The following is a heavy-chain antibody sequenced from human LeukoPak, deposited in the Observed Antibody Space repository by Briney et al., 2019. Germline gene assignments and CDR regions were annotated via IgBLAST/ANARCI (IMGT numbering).Heavy chain of an antibody. Sequence: GRSLRLSCAASGFTFSSYGMHWVRQAPGKGLEWVAVIWYDGSNKYYADSVKGRFTISRDNSKNTLYLQMNSLRAEDTAVYYCAKDGTPWELHNGNYFDYWGQGTLVTVSS. CDR2: IWYDGSNK. J-gene: IGHJ4*02. CDR3: AKDGTPWELHNGNYFDY. V-gene: IGHV3-33*06. D-gene: IGHD1-26*01. CDR1: GFTFSSYG.